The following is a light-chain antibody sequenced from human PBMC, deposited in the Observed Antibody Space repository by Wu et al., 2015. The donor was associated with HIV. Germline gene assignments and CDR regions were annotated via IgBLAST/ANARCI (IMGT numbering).Light chain of an antibody. J-gene: IGKJ4*01. V-gene: IGKV3-15*01. Sequence: EIVMTQSPATLSVSPGERATLSCRASQSVSSKFAWYQQKPGQAPRLLIYDASTRATGIPARFSGSGSGTEFTLTINNVQSEDFAIYFCQQYYDWPPVTFGGGTKVEIK. CDR3: QQYYDWPPVT. CDR1: QSVSSK. CDR2: DAS.